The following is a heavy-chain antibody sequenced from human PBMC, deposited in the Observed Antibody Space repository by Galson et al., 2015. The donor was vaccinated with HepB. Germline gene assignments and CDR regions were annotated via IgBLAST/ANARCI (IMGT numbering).Heavy chain of an antibody. CDR2: ISYAGTNK. CDR3: AKGDDAVLFWYFDL. Sequence: SLRLSCAASGFSFNNYAMHWVRQTSGKGLEWVAIISYAGTNKHYSDSVKGRFTISRDNSKNTVYLQMNNLRPEDTAVYYCAKGDDAVLFWYFDLWGRGTQVSVSS. J-gene: IGHJ2*01. D-gene: IGHD1-1*01. V-gene: IGHV3-30*18. CDR1: GFSFNNYA.